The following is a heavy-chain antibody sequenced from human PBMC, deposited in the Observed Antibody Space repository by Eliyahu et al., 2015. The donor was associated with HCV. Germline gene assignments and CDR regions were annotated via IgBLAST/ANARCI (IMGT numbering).Heavy chain of an antibody. J-gene: IGHJ4*02. D-gene: IGHD6-19*01. CDR3: AKGQWLGTYLVDY. Sequence: EVQLLESGGGLVQPGGSLRLSCAASQFXFSSYAMSWVRQAPGKGLEWVSGISGSGGNTYYADSVKGRFTISRDNSKNNLYLQMNSLRAEDTAVYYCAKGQWLGTYLVDYWGQGTLVTVSS. CDR1: QFXFSSYA. V-gene: IGHV3-23*01. CDR2: ISGSGGNT.